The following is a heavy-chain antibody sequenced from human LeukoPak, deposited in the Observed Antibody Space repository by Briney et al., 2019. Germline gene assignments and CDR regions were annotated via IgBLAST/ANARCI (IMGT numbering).Heavy chain of an antibody. CDR2: INHSGST. J-gene: IGHJ6*02. CDR1: GGSFSGYY. CDR3: ARQSRYYYYYGMDV. V-gene: IGHV4-34*01. Sequence: PSETLSLTCAVYGGSFSGYYWSWIRQPPGKGLEWIGEINHSGSTNYNPSLKSRVTISVDTSKNQFSLKLSSVTAADTAVYYCARQSRYYYYYGMDVWGQGTTVTVSS.